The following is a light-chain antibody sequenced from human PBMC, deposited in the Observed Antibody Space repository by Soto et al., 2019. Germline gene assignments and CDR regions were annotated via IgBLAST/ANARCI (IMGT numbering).Light chain of an antibody. CDR2: AAS. CDR1: QGISSY. V-gene: IGKV1-8*01. CDR3: QQYSTSPLT. J-gene: IGKJ3*01. Sequence: AIRMTQSPSSFSASTGDRVTITCRASQGISSYLSWYQQKPGKTPTLLIYAASTLQSGVQSRFSGSGSGTDFTLTISCLQSEDFAIYYCQQYSTSPLTFGPGTKVEIK.